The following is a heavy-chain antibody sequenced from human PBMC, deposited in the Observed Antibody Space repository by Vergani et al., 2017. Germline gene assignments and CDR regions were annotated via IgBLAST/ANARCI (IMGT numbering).Heavy chain of an antibody. CDR2: IYYSGST. J-gene: IGHJ6*03. D-gene: IGHD3-3*01. CDR1: GGSVSSGSYY. V-gene: IGHV4-61*01. CDR3: ARVGHYDFWSGRGYYYYYMDV. Sequence: QVQLQESGPGLVKPSETLSLTCTVSGGSVSSGSYYWSWIRQPPGKGLEWIGYIYYSGSTNYNPSLKSRVTISVDTSKNQFSLKLSSVTAADTAVYYCARVGHYDFWSGRGYYYYYMDVWGKGTTVTVSS.